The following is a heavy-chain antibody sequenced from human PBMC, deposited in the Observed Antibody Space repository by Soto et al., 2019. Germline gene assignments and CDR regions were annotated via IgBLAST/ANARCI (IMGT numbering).Heavy chain of an antibody. CDR2: ISGSGGST. Sequence: GGSLRLSCAASGFTFSSYAMSWVRQAPGKGLEWVSAISGSGGSTYYADSVKGRFTMSRDNSKNTLYLQMNSLRAEDTAVYYCAKDRSTLITFGGVILDYWGQGTLVTVSS. CDR3: AKDRSTLITFGGVILDY. D-gene: IGHD3-16*01. J-gene: IGHJ4*02. V-gene: IGHV3-23*01. CDR1: GFTFSSYA.